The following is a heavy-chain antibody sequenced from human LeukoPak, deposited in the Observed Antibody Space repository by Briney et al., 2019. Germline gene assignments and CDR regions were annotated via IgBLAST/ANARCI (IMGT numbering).Heavy chain of an antibody. V-gene: IGHV4-59*12. Sequence: SETLSLTCTVSGGSISSYYWSWIRQPPGKGLEWIAYIYYSGSTNYNPSLKSRATISVDTSKNQFSLKLSSVTAADTAVYYCARDRLSNYYGSGSPSGMDVWGKGTTVTISS. J-gene: IGHJ6*04. D-gene: IGHD3-10*01. CDR1: GGSISSYY. CDR2: IYYSGST. CDR3: ARDRLSNYYGSGSPSGMDV.